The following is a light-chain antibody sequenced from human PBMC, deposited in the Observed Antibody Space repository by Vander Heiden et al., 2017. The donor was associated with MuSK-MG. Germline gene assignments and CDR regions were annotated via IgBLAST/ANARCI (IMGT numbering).Light chain of an antibody. V-gene: IGLV2-14*03. CDR3: SSYSAGTTYV. CDR2: DVT. CDR1: VSDIGLSDY. J-gene: IGLJ1*01. Sequence: QSALAPSASVSGSLGQTITISCSGTVSDIGLSDYVSWYQQFPDKAPKLMIFDVTHRPSGVSNRFSGSKSGDTASLTISGLQAEDEADYYCSSYSAGTTYVFGTGSRVTVL.